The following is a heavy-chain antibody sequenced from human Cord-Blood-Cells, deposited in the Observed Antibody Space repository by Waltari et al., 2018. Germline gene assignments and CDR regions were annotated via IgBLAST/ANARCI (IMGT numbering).Heavy chain of an antibody. CDR1: GFTFGAYA. V-gene: IGHV3-49*05. J-gene: IGHJ3*01. CDR2: IRSKAYGGTT. D-gene: IGHD6-25*01. CDR3: TRDRLS. Sequence: EVQLVESGGGLVKPGRSLRLSCTASGFTFGAYAMRWFRLAPGKGLEWVGVIRSKAYGGTTEYAASVKGRFTISRDDSKSIAYLQMNSLKTEDTAVYYCTRDRLSWGQGTMVTVSS.